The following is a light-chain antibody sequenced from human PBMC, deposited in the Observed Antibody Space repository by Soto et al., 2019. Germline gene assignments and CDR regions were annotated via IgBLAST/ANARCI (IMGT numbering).Light chain of an antibody. Sequence: SALTQPASVSGSPGQSITISCTGTSSDVGGYDYVSWYQHHPGKAPKLTIYEGSKRPSGVSNRLSGSKSGNTASLTISGLQAEDEADYYCCSYAGSSSYVFGTGTKVTVL. CDR2: EGS. V-gene: IGLV2-23*01. CDR3: CSYAGSSSYV. J-gene: IGLJ1*01. CDR1: SSDVGGYDY.